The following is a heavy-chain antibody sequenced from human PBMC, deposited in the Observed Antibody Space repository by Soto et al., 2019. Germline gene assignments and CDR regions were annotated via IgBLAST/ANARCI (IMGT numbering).Heavy chain of an antibody. CDR2: IIPIFGTA. V-gene: IGHV1-69*13. CDR1: GGTFSSYA. CDR3: ARKAVTLLYGMDV. D-gene: IGHD4-4*01. Sequence: EASVKVSCKASGGTFSSYAISWVRQAPGQGLEWMGGIIPIFGTANYAQKFQGRVTITADESTSTAYMELSSLRSEDTAVYYCARKAVTLLYGMDVWGQGTTVTVSS. J-gene: IGHJ6*02.